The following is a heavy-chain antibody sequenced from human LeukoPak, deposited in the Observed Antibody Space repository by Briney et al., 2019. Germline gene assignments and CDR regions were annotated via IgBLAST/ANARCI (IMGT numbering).Heavy chain of an antibody. D-gene: IGHD3-22*01. CDR3: ALRDSSGYYPDY. V-gene: IGHV4-34*01. CDR1: GGSFSGYY. CDR2: INHSGST. Sequence: SETLSLTCAVYGGSFSGYYWSWIRQPPGKGLEWIGEINHSGSTNYNPSLKSRVTISVDTSKNQFSLKLSSVTAADTAVYYCALRDSSGYYPDYWGQGTLVTVSS. J-gene: IGHJ4*02.